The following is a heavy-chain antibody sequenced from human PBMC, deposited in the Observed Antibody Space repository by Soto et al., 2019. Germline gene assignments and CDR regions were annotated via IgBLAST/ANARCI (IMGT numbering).Heavy chain of an antibody. D-gene: IGHD3-10*01. J-gene: IGHJ5*02. Sequence: SETLSLTCTVSGGSISSSSYYWGWIRQPPGKGLEWIGSIYYSGSTYYNPSLKSRVTISVDTSKNQFSLKLSSVTAADTAVYYCARARMVRGVRPLPNWFDPWGQGTLVTVSS. CDR3: ARARMVRGVRPLPNWFDP. V-gene: IGHV4-39*07. CDR2: IYYSGST. CDR1: GGSISSSSYY.